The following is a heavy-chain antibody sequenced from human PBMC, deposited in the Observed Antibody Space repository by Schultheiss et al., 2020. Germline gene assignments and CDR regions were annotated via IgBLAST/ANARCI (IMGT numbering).Heavy chain of an antibody. D-gene: IGHD3-3*01. CDR2: ISYDGSNK. V-gene: IGHV3-30*03. J-gene: IGHJ6*04. CDR1: GFTFSSYS. Sequence: GGSLRLSCAASGFTFSSYSMNWVRQAPGKGLEWVAVISYDGSNKYYADSVKGRFTISRDNSKNTLYLQMNSLRAEDTAVYYCARGGVTIFGVANYGMDVWGKGTTVTVSS. CDR3: ARGGVTIFGVANYGMDV.